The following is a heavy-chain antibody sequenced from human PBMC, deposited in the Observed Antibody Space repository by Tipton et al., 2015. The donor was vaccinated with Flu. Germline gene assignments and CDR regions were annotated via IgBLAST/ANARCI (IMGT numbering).Heavy chain of an antibody. D-gene: IGHD3-10*01. V-gene: IGHV3-48*03. J-gene: IGHJ6*02. Sequence: TASGFIFNNYEMNWVRQAPGKGLEWVSYISSSGSTIYYADSVKGRFTISRDNAKNSLYLQMNSLRAEDTALYYCARDRSSGSPHYYYYGMDVWGQGATVTVSS. CDR2: ISSSGSTI. CDR1: GFIFNNYE. CDR3: ARDRSSGSPHYYYYGMDV.